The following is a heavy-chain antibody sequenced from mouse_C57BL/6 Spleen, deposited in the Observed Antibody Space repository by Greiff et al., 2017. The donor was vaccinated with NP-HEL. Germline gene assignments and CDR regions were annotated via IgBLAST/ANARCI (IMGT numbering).Heavy chain of an antibody. J-gene: IGHJ3*01. Sequence: VQLQQSGAELVRPGASVTLSCKASGYTFTDYEMHWVKQTPVHGLEWIGAIDPETGGTAYNQKFKGKAILTADKSSSTAYMELRSLTSEDSAVYYCTRGDYYGSSLAYWGQGTLVTVSA. CDR3: TRGDYYGSSLAY. CDR2: IDPETGGT. D-gene: IGHD1-1*01. CDR1: GYTFTDYE. V-gene: IGHV1-15*01.